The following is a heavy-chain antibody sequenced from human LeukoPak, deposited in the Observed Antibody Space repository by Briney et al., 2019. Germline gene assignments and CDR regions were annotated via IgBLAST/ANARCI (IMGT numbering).Heavy chain of an antibody. CDR1: GFTFSTYS. CDR3: ARAGIPYYMDV. J-gene: IGHJ6*03. CDR2: ISSSSSYI. Sequence: GGSLRLSCAASGFTFSTYSMNWVRQAPGKGLEWVSSISSSSSYIYYADSVKGRFTISRDNAKNSLYLQMNSLRAEDTAVYYCARAGIPYYMDVWWQRDHGHRLL. D-gene: IGHD2-21*01. V-gene: IGHV3-21*01.